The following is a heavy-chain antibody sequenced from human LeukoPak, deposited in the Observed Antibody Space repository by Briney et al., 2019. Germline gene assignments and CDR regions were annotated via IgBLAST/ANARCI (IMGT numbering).Heavy chain of an antibody. CDR3: ARHRRVLGSYFDY. J-gene: IGHJ4*02. D-gene: IGHD1-26*01. CDR2: IYYSGST. Sequence: SETLSLTCTVSGGSISSSSYYWGWIRQPPGKGLEWIGSIYYSGSTYYNPSLKSRVTISVDTFKNQFSLKLSSVTAADTAVYYCARHRRVLGSYFDYWGQGTLVTVSS. V-gene: IGHV4-39*01. CDR1: GGSISSSSYY.